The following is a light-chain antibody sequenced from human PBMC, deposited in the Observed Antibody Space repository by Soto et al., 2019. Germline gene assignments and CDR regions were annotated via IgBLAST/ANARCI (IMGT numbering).Light chain of an antibody. Sequence: DIQMTQSPSSLSASVGDRVTIACQSSHDVSWNLNWFQQKPGSAPKLLMYAASNLDRGVPTRFSESGSGTDFTLTISSLQPEDVAEYYCQQYSSMLSFGGGTEV. J-gene: IGKJ4*01. CDR1: HDVSWN. CDR2: AAS. V-gene: IGKV1-33*01. CDR3: QQYSSMLS.